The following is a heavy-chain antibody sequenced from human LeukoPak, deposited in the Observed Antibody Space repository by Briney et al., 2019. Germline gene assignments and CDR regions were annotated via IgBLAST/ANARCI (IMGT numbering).Heavy chain of an antibody. V-gene: IGHV4-4*07. CDR1: GGSISGYY. CDR2: IYTTGST. CDR3: ARDFGVSRLDV. Sequence: SETLSLTCTVSGGSISGYYWSWIRQPAGKGLEWIGRIYTTGSTNYNPSLKSRVTMSVDTSKNQFSLRLSSVTAADTAVYYCARDFGVSRLDVWGKGTTVSVFS. D-gene: IGHD3-3*01. J-gene: IGHJ6*04.